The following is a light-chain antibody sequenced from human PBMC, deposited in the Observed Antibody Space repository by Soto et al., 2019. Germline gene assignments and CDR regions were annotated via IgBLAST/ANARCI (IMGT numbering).Light chain of an antibody. V-gene: IGLV4-69*01. J-gene: IGLJ3*02. CDR2: LNSDGSH. CDR1: SGHSSYA. CDR3: QTWGTVPWV. Sequence: QLVLTQSPSASASLGASVKLTCTLSSGHSSYAIAWHQQQPEKGPRYLMKLNSDGSHSKGDGIPDRFSGSSSGAERYLTISSLQSEDEADYYCQTWGTVPWVFGGGTK.